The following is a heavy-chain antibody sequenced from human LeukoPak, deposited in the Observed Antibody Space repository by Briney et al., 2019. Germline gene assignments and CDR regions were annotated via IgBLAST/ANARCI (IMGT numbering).Heavy chain of an antibody. J-gene: IGHJ4*02. CDR3: ARVRWGGLYYFDY. D-gene: IGHD3-16*01. V-gene: IGHV3-74*01. Sequence: PGGSLRLSCAASGFTFSSSWMHWVRQAPGKGLGGVSRINDDGRSTSYADSVKGRFTISRDNAKNTLYLQMNSLRAEDTAVYYCARVRWGGLYYFDYWGQGTLVTVSS. CDR2: INDDGRST. CDR1: GFTFSSSW.